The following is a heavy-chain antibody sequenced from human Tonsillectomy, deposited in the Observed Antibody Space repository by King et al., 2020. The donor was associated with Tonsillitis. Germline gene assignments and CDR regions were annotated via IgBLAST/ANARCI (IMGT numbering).Heavy chain of an antibody. Sequence: VQLVESGGGVVRPGGSLRLSCAASGFTLDDYGMSWVRQAPGKGLEWVSGINWNGGSIGYADSVKGRFTISRDNAKNSLYLQMNSLRVEDTALYYCARGIPYDYVWGTCRPYYMDVWGKGTTVTVSS. D-gene: IGHD3-16*02. V-gene: IGHV3-20*04. CDR3: ARGIPYDYVWGTCRPYYMDV. J-gene: IGHJ6*03. CDR2: INWNGGSI. CDR1: GFTLDDYG.